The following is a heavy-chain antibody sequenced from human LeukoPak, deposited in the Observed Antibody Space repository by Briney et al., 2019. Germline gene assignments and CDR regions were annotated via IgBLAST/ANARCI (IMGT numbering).Heavy chain of an antibody. CDR1: GGTFSSYA. D-gene: IGHD3-9*01. J-gene: IGHJ4*02. V-gene: IGHV1-69*01. CDR2: IIPIFGTA. CDR3: AREVNPRYDILTGYPLDY. Sequence: SVKVSCKASGGTFSSYAISWVRQAPGQGLEWMGGIIPIFGTANYAQKFQGRVTITADESTSTAYMELSSLRSEDTAVYYCAREVNPRYDILTGYPLDYWGQGTLVTVSS.